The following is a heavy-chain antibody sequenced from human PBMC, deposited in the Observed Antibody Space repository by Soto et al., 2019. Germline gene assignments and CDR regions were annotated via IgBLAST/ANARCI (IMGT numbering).Heavy chain of an antibody. J-gene: IGHJ4*02. CDR1: GFTFTNYP. CDR2: VSHDGINT. D-gene: IGHD1-26*01. V-gene: IGHV3-30-3*01. Sequence: QVQLVESGGGVVQPGRSLRLSCAASGFTFTNYPMHWVRQAPGKGLEWVAVVSHDGINTYYADSVKGRFTISRDNSKNTLYLQLNSLRPEDTAVFYCAREKTVGGIRLDNGGQGTLVTVSS. CDR3: AREKTVGGIRLDN.